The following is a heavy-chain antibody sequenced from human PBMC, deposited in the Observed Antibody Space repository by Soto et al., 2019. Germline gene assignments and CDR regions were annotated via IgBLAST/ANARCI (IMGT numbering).Heavy chain of an antibody. CDR2: VYHTGDT. J-gene: IGHJ5*02. CDR1: GGTVSSSHC. CDR3: AREIVTAGGNNYFDP. V-gene: IGHV4-4*02. Sequence: PSETLSLTCGVSGGTVSSSHCLILFRQSPGGVLEWIGNVYHTGDTNLNPSLQSRVTISVDKSNNQFSLRLNSLTAADTAVYFCAREIVTAGGNNYFDPWGPGTLVTVSS. D-gene: IGHD2-21*02.